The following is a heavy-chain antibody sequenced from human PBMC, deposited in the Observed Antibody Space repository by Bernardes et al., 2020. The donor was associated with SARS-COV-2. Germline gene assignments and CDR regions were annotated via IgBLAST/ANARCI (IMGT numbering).Heavy chain of an antibody. D-gene: IGHD1-1*01. V-gene: IGHV3-23*01. CDR2: LTRSSESS. Sequence: GGSLRLSCAASGLTFSSYAMSWVRQAPGKGLEWVSTLTRSSESSYYADSVKGRFTISRDNSKNTLYLQMNSLRADDTAVYYCARVRWLQLYYFDYWGQGTLVTVSS. CDR3: ARVRWLQLYYFDY. J-gene: IGHJ4*02. CDR1: GLTFSSYA.